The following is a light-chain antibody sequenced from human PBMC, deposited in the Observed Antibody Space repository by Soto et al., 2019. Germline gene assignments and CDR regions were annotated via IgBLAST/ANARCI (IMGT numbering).Light chain of an antibody. V-gene: IGKV3-20*01. CDR2: GAS. CDR3: LQYASQPLT. J-gene: IGKJ4*01. Sequence: EIVLTQSPGTLSLSPGERATLSCRASQSVAKNYLAWYQHKPGQGPRLLISGASSSATGIPDRFSGSGSGTDFTLTISRLPPEDFAVYYCLQYASQPLTCGGGTKVEIK. CDR1: QSVAKNY.